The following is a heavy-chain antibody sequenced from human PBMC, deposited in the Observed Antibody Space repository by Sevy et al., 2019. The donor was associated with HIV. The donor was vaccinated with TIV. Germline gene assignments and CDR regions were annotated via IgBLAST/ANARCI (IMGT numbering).Heavy chain of an antibody. Sequence: SETLSLTCSISGGTIVSSGHYWGWIRQTPGKGLEWIGSIYYNGHTFYTPSLKSRLTISIDTSKNQFSLTLSSVTVAETVVYFCGREAGGYDYDYGMDVWGQGTTVTVSS. CDR3: GREAGGYDYDYGMDV. J-gene: IGHJ6*02. CDR1: GGTIVSSGHY. D-gene: IGHD5-12*01. V-gene: IGHV4-39*02. CDR2: IYYNGHT.